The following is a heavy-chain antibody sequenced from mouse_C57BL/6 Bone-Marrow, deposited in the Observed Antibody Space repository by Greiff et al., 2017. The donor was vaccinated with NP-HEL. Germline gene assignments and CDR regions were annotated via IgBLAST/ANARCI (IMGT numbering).Heavy chain of an antibody. Sequence: VQLQQSGAELVRPGASVKLSCTASGFNIKDDYMHWVKQRPEQGLEWIGWIDPENGDTEYASKFQGKATITADTSSHTAYLQLSSLTAEDTAVYYCTKIRRAYWGQGTTLTVSS. D-gene: IGHD3-1*01. J-gene: IGHJ2*01. CDR3: TKIRRAY. CDR2: IDPENGDT. CDR1: GFNIKDDY. V-gene: IGHV14-4*01.